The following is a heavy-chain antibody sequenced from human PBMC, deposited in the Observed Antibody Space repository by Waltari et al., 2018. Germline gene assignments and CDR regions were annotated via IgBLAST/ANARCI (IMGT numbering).Heavy chain of an antibody. Sequence: EVQLLESGGGLVQPGGSLRLSCEVSGFTLRAHAISWGRQPPGKGLELGAGKTGIGNIHYADSGGGRLTMSRDISQNTVFLQLSSLRAEDTALYYCARDVPPATAGTMFDYRGRGTLVTVSS. CDR2: KTGIGNI. V-gene: IGHV3-23*01. J-gene: IGHJ4*02. CDR1: GFTLRAHA. D-gene: IGHD6-19*01. CDR3: ARDVPPATAGTMFDY.